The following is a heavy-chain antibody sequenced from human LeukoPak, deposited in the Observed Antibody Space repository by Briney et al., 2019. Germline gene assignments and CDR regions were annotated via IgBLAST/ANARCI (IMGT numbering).Heavy chain of an antibody. D-gene: IGHD6-13*01. CDR3: AILQIAAAGTGPNWFDP. J-gene: IGHJ5*02. CDR2: IIPILGIA. Sequence: GASVKVSCKASGGTFSSYAISWVRQAPGQGLEWMGRIIPILGIANYAQKFQGRVTITADKSTSTAYMELSSLRSEDTAVYCCAILQIAAAGTGPNWFDPWGQGTLVTVSS. CDR1: GGTFSSYA. V-gene: IGHV1-69*04.